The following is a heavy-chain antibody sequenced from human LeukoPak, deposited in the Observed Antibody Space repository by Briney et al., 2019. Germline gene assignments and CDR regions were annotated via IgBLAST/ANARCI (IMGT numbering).Heavy chain of an antibody. Sequence: PGGSLRLSCAASGFTFSSYEMNWVRQAPGKGLEWVSYISSSGSTIYYADSVKGRFTISRDNAKNSLYLQMNSLRVEDTAAYYCARDGYSYGHDAFDIWGQGTMVTVSS. CDR2: ISSSGSTI. D-gene: IGHD5-18*01. V-gene: IGHV3-48*03. J-gene: IGHJ3*02. CDR3: ARDGYSYGHDAFDI. CDR1: GFTFSSYE.